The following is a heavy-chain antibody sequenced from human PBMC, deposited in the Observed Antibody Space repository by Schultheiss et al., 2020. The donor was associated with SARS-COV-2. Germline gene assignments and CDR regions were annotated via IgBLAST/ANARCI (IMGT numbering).Heavy chain of an antibody. J-gene: IGHJ6*02. CDR2: IYHSGST. CDR3: ARNGLRVQGYYYYYYGMDV. D-gene: IGHD1-1*01. CDR1: GGSISSSNW. V-gene: IGHV4-4*02. Sequence: SCAVSGGSISSSNWWSWVRQPPGKGLEWIGEIYHSGSTNYNPSLKSRVTISVDKSKNQFSLKLSSVTAADTAVYYCARNGLRVQGYYYYYYGMDVWGQGTTVTVSS.